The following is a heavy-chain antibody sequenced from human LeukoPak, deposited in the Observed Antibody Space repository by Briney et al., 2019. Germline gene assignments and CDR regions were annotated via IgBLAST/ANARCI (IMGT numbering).Heavy chain of an antibody. Sequence: GGSLRLSCAASGFTFSSYAMSWVRQAPGKGLEWVSAISGSGGSTYYADSVKGRFTISRDNSKNTLYLHMNSLRAEDTAVYYCAKDLRYFDWLRYAFDIWGQGTMVTVSS. J-gene: IGHJ3*02. V-gene: IGHV3-23*01. CDR2: ISGSGGST. CDR3: AKDLRYFDWLRYAFDI. CDR1: GFTFSSYA. D-gene: IGHD3-9*01.